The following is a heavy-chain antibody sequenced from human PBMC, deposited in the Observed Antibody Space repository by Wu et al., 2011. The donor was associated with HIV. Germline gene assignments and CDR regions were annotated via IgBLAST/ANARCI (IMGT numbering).Heavy chain of an antibody. Sequence: QVQLVQSGAEVKKPGASMKVSCKASGYTFTDYYIHWLRQAPGQGLEWMGWIKPDSGGTKYVQKFQDRLTMTRDMSTTTIYMELSRLRSDDTAMYFVRSKANNSPDLGDWGQGTLVTRLL. D-gene: IGHD1/OR15-1a*01. CDR2: IKPDSGGT. J-gene: IGHJ4*02. CDR1: GYTFTDYY. V-gene: IGHV1-2*02. CDR3: RSKANNSPDLGD.